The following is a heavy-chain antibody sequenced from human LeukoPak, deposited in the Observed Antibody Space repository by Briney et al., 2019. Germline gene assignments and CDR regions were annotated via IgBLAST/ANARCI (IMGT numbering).Heavy chain of an antibody. Sequence: GGSLRLSCAAAAFTFISYWMHWVRQAPGKGLVWVSRVNTDGSRATYADSVQGRFTISRDNAKNTLYLQMHSLRAEDTAVYYCRRSRSLDYGGNSGYYYYMDVWGKGTTVTVSS. D-gene: IGHD4-23*01. V-gene: IGHV3-74*01. CDR2: VNTDGSRA. CDR3: RRSRSLDYGGNSGYYYYMDV. CDR1: AFTFISYW. J-gene: IGHJ6*03.